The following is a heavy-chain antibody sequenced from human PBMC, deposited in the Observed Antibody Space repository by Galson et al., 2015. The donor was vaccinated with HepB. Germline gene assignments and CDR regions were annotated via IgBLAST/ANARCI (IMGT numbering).Heavy chain of an antibody. CDR2: IWYDGSNE. J-gene: IGHJ4*02. V-gene: IGHV3-33*01. CDR3: ATLTGYSSG. CDR1: GFTFSSYG. Sequence: SLRLSCAASGFTFSSYGMHWVRQAPGKGLEGVAIIWYDGSNEYYADSVKGRFTISRDNSKNTLYLQMNSLRAEDTAVYYCATLTGYSSGWGQGTLVTVSS. D-gene: IGHD6-19*01.